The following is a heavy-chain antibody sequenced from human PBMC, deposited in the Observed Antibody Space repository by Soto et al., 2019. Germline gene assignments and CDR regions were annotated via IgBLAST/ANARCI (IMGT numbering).Heavy chain of an antibody. J-gene: IGHJ5*02. CDR3: ASIDSSGWYENWFDP. D-gene: IGHD6-19*01. CDR1: GGSFSGYY. Sequence: PSETLSLTCAVYGGSFSGYYWTWIRQHPGKGLEWIGYIYYSGTTYYNPSLKSRVTISLDTSKNQFSLKLSSVTAADTSVYYCASIDSSGWYENWFDPWGQGTLVTVSS. CDR2: IYYSGTT. V-gene: IGHV4-31*11.